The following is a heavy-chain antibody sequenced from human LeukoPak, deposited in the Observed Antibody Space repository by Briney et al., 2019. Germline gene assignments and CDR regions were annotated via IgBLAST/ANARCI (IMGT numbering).Heavy chain of an antibody. CDR1: GFTFSSYG. D-gene: IGHD6-19*01. CDR3: ARDHSSGWYSDYFDY. V-gene: IGHV3-21*06. CDR2: ISSSSSYI. J-gene: IGHJ4*02. Sequence: GGSLRLSCAASGFTFSSYGMNWVRQAPGKGLEWVSYISSSSSYIHYADSVKGRLTISRDNAKNSLYLQMNSLRAEDTAVYYCARDHSSGWYSDYFDYWGQGTLVTVSS.